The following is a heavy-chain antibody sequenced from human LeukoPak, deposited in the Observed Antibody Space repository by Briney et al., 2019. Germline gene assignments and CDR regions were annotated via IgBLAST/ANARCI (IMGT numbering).Heavy chain of an antibody. J-gene: IGHJ4*02. CDR3: ARSDLAAAATDFDY. V-gene: IGHV3-11*01. D-gene: IGHD6-13*01. Sequence: PGGSLRLSCAASGFTFSDYYMSWIRQAPGKGLEWVSYISSSGSTIYYADSVKGRFTNSRDNAKNSLCLQMNSLRAEDTAVYYCARSDLAAAATDFDYWGQGTLVTVSS. CDR2: ISSSGSTI. CDR1: GFTFSDYY.